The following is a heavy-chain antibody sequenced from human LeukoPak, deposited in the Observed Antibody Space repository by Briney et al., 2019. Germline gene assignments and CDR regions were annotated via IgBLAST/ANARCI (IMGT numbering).Heavy chain of an antibody. D-gene: IGHD6-19*01. CDR2: ISGSGGST. V-gene: IGHV3-23*01. CDR3: ARVAISGWYYFDY. J-gene: IGHJ4*02. CDR1: GFTFSSYA. Sequence: GGSLRLSRAASGFTFSSYAMSWVRQAPGKGLEWVSAISGSGGSTYYADSVKGRFTIPRDNSKNTLYLQMNSLRAEDTAVYYCARVAISGWYYFDYWGQGTLVTVSS.